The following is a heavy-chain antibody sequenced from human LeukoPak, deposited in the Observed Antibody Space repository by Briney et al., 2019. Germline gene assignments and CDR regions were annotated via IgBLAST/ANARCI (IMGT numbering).Heavy chain of an antibody. CDR2: IYYSGST. V-gene: IGHV4-31*08. CDR1: GGSISSGGYY. Sequence: SETLSLTCTVSGGSISSGGYYWSWIRQHPGKGLEWIGYIYYSGSTYYNPSLKSRVTISVDTSKNQFSVRLSSATATDTAVYYCVCMAGRGVRFDPWGQGTLVTVSS. D-gene: IGHD2-8*01. J-gene: IGHJ5*02. CDR3: VCMAGRGVRFDP.